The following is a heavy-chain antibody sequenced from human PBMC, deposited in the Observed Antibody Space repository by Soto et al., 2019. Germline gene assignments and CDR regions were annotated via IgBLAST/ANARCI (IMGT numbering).Heavy chain of an antibody. CDR3: ARRNYDSNGFDY. CDR2: IFANGHT. J-gene: IGHJ4*02. CDR1: GGSISEKY. Sequence: PSETLSLTCIVSGGSISEKYWNWVRQPPGKGLEWIGLIFANGHTDYNPSLKSRVTISVDTSKNQFSLKLSSVTAADTAVYYCARRNYDSNGFDYWGQGTLVTVSS. V-gene: IGHV4-4*09. D-gene: IGHD3-22*01.